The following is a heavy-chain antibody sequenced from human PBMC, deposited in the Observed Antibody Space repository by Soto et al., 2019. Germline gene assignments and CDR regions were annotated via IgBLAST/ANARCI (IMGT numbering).Heavy chain of an antibody. CDR2: ISPKSGGT. D-gene: IGHD3-9*01. CDR3: ARPPGYISDWYYFDL. Sequence: QVQLVQSGAEVKKPGASVKVSCEASGYSFIDYYIHWGRQAPGQGFEWMGRISPKSGGTNDAQKFEGRVTMTWDTSLNTAYMELSSLKSDDTAVYYCARPPGYISDWYYFDLWGQGTRVTVSS. J-gene: IGHJ4*02. CDR1: GYSFIDYY. V-gene: IGHV1-2*02.